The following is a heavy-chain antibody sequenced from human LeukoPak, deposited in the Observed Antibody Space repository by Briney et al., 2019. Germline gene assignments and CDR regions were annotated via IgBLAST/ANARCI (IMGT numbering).Heavy chain of an antibody. V-gene: IGHV3-21*01. D-gene: IGHD3-3*01. CDR2: ISSSSDYI. CDR1: GFTFSSYT. Sequence: KTAGSLRLSCAASGFTFSSYTMNWVRQAPGKGLEWVSSISSSSDYIYYPDAVKGRFTISRDNAKNSLYLQMTDLRADDTAVYYCARERVVFRSDYYYYDGMDVWGQGSTVTVSS. CDR3: ARERVVFRSDYYYYDGMDV. J-gene: IGHJ6*02.